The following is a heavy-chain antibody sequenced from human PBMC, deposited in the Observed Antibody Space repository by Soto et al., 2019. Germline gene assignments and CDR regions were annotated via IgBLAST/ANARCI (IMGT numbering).Heavy chain of an antibody. CDR3: ARDPPHTYGDYKPNWFDP. CDR1: GFTFSNYS. V-gene: IGHV3-23*01. CDR2: LTRSGTT. Sequence: GGSLRLSCAASGFTFSNYSMSWVRQAPGKGLEWVSTLTRSGTTPYADSVRGRFTISRDNSKNTLYLQMDSLRAEDTAVYYCARDPPHTYGDYKPNWFDPWGQGTLVTVSS. J-gene: IGHJ5*02. D-gene: IGHD4-17*01.